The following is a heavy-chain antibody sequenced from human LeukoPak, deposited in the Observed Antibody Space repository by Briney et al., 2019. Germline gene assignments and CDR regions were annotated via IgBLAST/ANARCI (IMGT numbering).Heavy chain of an antibody. Sequence: ASVKVSCKVSGYTLTELSMHWVRQAPGKGLEWMGGFDPEDGETIYAQKFQGRVTMTEDTSTDTAYMELSRLRSDDTAVYYCARVGYSAVAARPVAFDIWGQGTMVTVSS. CDR3: ARVGYSAVAARPVAFDI. CDR2: FDPEDGET. V-gene: IGHV1-24*01. J-gene: IGHJ3*02. D-gene: IGHD6-6*01. CDR1: GYTLTELS.